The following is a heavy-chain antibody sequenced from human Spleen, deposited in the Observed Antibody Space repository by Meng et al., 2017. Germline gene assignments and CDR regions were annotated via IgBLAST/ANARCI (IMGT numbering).Heavy chain of an antibody. Sequence: EVHLVESGGGLVKPGGSLRVSCAASGFDFSRYSMNWIRQAPGKGLEWVASINSSGNYKYYPDSLKGRFTVSRDNARNSVFLQMDSLRVDDTAVYYCARGGVYSSNWSDSWGQGTLVTVSS. CDR1: GFDFSRYS. CDR3: ARGGVYSSNWSDS. CDR2: INSSGNYK. D-gene: IGHD6-19*01. V-gene: IGHV3-21*01. J-gene: IGHJ5*01.